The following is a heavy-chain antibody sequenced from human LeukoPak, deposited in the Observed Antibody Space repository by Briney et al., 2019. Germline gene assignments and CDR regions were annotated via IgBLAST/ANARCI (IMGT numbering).Heavy chain of an antibody. J-gene: IGHJ6*02. CDR2: IYSGGST. D-gene: IGHD3-10*01. CDR1: GFTVSNNY. V-gene: IGHV3-66*02. CDR3: ARGGGFTAGMDV. Sequence: GGSLRLSCAAFGFTVSNNYMSGVRQAPGKGLEWGSSIYSGGSTYYADSVKGRFTISRDNSKNTLYLQMNSLRAEATAVYYCARGGGFTAGMDVWGQGTPVTVSS.